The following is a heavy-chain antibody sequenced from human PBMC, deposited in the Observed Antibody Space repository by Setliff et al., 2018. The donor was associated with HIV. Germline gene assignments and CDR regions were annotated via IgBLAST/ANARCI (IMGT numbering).Heavy chain of an antibody. Sequence: SVKVSCKASGYTFTNYDISWVRQAPGQGLEWVGGIIPMFGTTNSGPRFHGRVTITADKSTNTVYIELSSLRSEDTALYYCARAARGGLQYGPTGHAFDIWGQGTMVTVSS. CDR1: GYTFTNYD. D-gene: IGHD1-1*01. CDR3: ARAARGGLQYGPTGHAFDI. J-gene: IGHJ3*02. CDR2: IIPMFGTT. V-gene: IGHV1-69*06.